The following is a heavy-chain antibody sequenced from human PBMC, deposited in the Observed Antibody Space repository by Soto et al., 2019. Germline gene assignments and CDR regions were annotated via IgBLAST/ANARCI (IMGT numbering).Heavy chain of an antibody. CDR2: ISGSGGST. CDR3: AKDRADNLYFDY. D-gene: IGHD3-9*01. J-gene: IGHJ4*02. Sequence: LRLSCAASGFTFASYAMTWVRQAPGKGLEWVSLISGSGGSTYYADSVKGRFTISRDNSKNTLFLQMNSLGADDTALYYCAKDRADNLYFDYWGQGSLVTVS. V-gene: IGHV3-23*01. CDR1: GFTFASYA.